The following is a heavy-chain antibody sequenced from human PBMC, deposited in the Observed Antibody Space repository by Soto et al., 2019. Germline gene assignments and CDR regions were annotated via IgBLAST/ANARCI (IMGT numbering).Heavy chain of an antibody. CDR3: ARDRSPDSTLGYLVGDFDI. CDR2: IRGSGGST. J-gene: IGHJ3*02. Sequence: PGGSLRLSCAASGFTFSSYAMSWVRQAPGKGLEWVSAIRGSGGSTYYADSVKGRFTISRDNSKNTLYLQMNSLRAEDTAVYYWARDRSPDSTLGYLVGDFDIWGQGTMGTV. V-gene: IGHV3-23*01. D-gene: IGHD2-2*01. CDR1: GFTFSSYA.